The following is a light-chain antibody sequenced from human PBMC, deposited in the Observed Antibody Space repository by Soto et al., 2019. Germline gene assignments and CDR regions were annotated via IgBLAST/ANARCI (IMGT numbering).Light chain of an antibody. CDR3: QQYVNWPPKYT. CDR1: QSVSSN. J-gene: IGKJ2*01. CDR2: GAS. Sequence: EIVMTQSPATLSVSPGERATLSCRASQSVSSNLAWYQQIPGQAPSLLIYGASTRATGVPARFSGSGSGTDFPLTISSLQSEDFAVYYCQQYVNWPPKYTFGQGTKLEIK. V-gene: IGKV3-15*01.